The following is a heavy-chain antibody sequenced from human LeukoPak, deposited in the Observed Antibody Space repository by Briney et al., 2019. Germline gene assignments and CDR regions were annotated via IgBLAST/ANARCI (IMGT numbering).Heavy chain of an antibody. CDR1: GGSFSGYY. CDR2: MYYSGSI. D-gene: IGHD2-21*01. Sequence: SETLSLTCAVYGGSFSGYYWTWIRQPPGKGLEWIGYMYYSGSINYNPSLKSRVTISVDTSKNQFSLKLSSVTAADTAVYYCAKDLGYLVVGRGGPWGQGTLVTVSS. J-gene: IGHJ5*02. CDR3: AKDLGYLVVGRGGP. V-gene: IGHV4-59*01.